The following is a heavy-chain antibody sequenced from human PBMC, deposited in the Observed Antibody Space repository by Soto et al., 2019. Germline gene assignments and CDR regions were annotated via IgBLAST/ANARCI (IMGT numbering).Heavy chain of an antibody. CDR2: ISGSGGST. CDR3: AKAAVACCGGSGFLRFSDYYLDV. V-gene: IGHV3-23*01. Sequence: CVRQATEKGLEWVSAISGSGGSTYYADPVKGRFTISRDNSKNTLYLQMNSLRAEDTAVYYCAKAAVACCGGSGFLRFSDYYLDVWGKGSTVIGFS. J-gene: IGHJ6*03. D-gene: IGHD2-15*01.